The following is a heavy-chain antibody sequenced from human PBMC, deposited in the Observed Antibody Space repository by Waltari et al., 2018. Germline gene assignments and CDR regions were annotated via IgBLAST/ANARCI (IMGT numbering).Heavy chain of an antibody. J-gene: IGHJ3*02. CDR1: GGSISSSSYY. Sequence: QVQLQESGPGLVKPSETLSLTCTVSGGSISSSSYYWGWIRQPPGKGLEWIGSIYYSGSTYYNPSLKSRVTISVDTSKNQFSLKLSSVTAADTAVYYCASSNDYGDLGAFDIWGQGTMVTVSS. CDR2: IYYSGST. V-gene: IGHV4-39*07. D-gene: IGHD4-17*01. CDR3: ASSNDYGDLGAFDI.